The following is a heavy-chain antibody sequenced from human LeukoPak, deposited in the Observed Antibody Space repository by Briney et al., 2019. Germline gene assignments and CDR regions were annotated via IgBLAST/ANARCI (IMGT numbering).Heavy chain of an antibody. CDR1: GFTFSSYW. CDR3: ASWAGNTQSDSWSGPFDY. CDR2: ISSDGSST. D-gene: IGHD3-3*01. J-gene: IGHJ4*02. Sequence: GGSLRLSCAASGFTFSSYWMHWVRQAPGKGLVWVSRISSDGSSTTYADSVKGRFTISRDNAKNTLYLQMNSLRAEDTAVYYCASWAGNTQSDSWSGPFDYWGQGTLVTVSS. V-gene: IGHV3-74*01.